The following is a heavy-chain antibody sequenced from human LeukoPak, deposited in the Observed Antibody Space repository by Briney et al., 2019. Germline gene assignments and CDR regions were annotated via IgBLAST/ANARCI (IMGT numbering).Heavy chain of an antibody. CDR1: GFSLSTSGMC. CDR3: ARTRYYESSGYYLFDY. V-gene: IGHV2-70*11. CDR2: IDWDDDK. J-gene: IGHJ4*02. Sequence: SGPTLVNPTQTLTLTCTFSGFSLSTSGMCVSWIRQPPGKALEWLARIDWDDDKYYSTSLKTRLTISKDTSKNQVVLTMTNMDPVDTATYYCARTRYYESSGYYLFDYWGQGPLVTVSS. D-gene: IGHD3-22*01.